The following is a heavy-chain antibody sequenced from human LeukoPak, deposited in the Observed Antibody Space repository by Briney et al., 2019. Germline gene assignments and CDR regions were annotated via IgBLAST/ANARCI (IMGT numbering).Heavy chain of an antibody. V-gene: IGHV1-2*02. D-gene: IGHD2-15*01. CDR3: ARDGSSFYYYYMDV. CDR2: INPNSGGT. CDR1: GYTFTGYY. J-gene: IGHJ6*03. Sequence: ASVKVSCKASGYTFTGYYMHWVRQAPGQGLEWMGWINPNSGGTNYAQKFQGRVTMTRDTSISTAYMELSRLRSDDTAIYYCARDGSSFYYYYMDVWGKGTTVTVSS.